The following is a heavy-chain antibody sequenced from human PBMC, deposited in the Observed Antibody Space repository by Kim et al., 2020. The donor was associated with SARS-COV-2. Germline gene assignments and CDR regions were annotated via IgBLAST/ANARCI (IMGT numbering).Heavy chain of an antibody. V-gene: IGHV4-34*01. CDR1: GGSFSGYY. D-gene: IGHD3-10*01. Sequence: SETLSLTCAVYGGSFSGYYWSWIRQPPGKGLEWIGEINHSGSTNYNPSLKSRATISVDTSKNQFYLKLSSVTAADTAGYYCARVGLLLWFGEFHDAFDIWGQGAMVTVSS. J-gene: IGHJ3*02. CDR3: ARVGLLLWFGEFHDAFDI. CDR2: INHSGST.